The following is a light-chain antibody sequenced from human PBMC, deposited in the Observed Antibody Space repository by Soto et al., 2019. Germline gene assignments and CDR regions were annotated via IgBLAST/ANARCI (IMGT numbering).Light chain of an antibody. J-gene: IGLJ1*01. V-gene: IGLV2-14*01. Sequence: QSALTHPASGSRSPGQSVSISCTGTSSDVGAYKYVSWYQQHPGKAPKLTIYGVSNRPSGVPNRCSGSESGNTASLTISGLQADDEADYYCNSYAGDIIRFVFGTGTKVTVL. CDR2: GVS. CDR3: NSYAGDIIRFV. CDR1: SSDVGAYKY.